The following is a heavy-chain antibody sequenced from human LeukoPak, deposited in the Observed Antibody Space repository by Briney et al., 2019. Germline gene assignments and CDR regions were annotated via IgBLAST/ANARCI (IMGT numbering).Heavy chain of an antibody. V-gene: IGHV3-48*04. CDR3: ARAAYGSGSYYYYYYGMDV. J-gene: IGHJ6*02. Sequence: GGSLRLSCAASGFTFTTYSMNWVRQAPGKGLGWVSYISSSGSTIYYADSVKGRFTISRDNAKNSLSLQMNSLRAEDTAVFYCARAAYGSGSYYYYYYGMDVWGQGTTVTVSS. CDR1: GFTFTTYS. CDR2: ISSSGSTI. D-gene: IGHD3-10*01.